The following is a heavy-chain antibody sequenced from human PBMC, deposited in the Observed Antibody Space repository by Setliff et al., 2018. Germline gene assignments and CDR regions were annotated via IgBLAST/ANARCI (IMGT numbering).Heavy chain of an antibody. D-gene: IGHD3-10*01. CDR2: IFHSGNT. CDR3: ARRWNFGPYGSGIHDAFDM. V-gene: IGHV4-38-2*01. Sequence: SETLSLTCGVSGYSISSGHFWGWIRQPPGKGLEWLGNIFHSGNTYYNPSLKSRVTISVDTSKNQFSLKLNSVTAADTAVYYCARRWNFGPYGSGIHDAFDMWGQGTMVTVSS. J-gene: IGHJ3*02. CDR1: GYSISSGHF.